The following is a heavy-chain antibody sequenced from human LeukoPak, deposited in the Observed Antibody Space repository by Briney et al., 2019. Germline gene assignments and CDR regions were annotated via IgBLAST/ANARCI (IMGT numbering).Heavy chain of an antibody. CDR2: IYSGGST. Sequence: GGSLRLSCAASGFTVSSNYMSWVRQAPGKGLEWVSVIYSGGSTYYADSVKGRFTISRDNSKNTLYLQMNSLRAEDTAVYYCARVGQDPIAADVGAFDIWGQGTMVTVSS. CDR3: ARVGQDPIAADVGAFDI. CDR1: GFTVSSNY. V-gene: IGHV3-53*01. J-gene: IGHJ3*02. D-gene: IGHD6-13*01.